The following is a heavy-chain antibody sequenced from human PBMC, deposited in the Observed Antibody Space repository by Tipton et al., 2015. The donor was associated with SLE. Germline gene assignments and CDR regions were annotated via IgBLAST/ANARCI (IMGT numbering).Heavy chain of an antibody. J-gene: IGHJ4*02. CDR1: GGPFSDYY. V-gene: IGHV4-34*01. D-gene: IGHD4/OR15-4a*01. Sequence: TLSLTCAVYGGPFSDYYWSWTRQPPGKGLEWIAEINHLGSTRHSPSLKSRLTISVDTSKNQLSLALTSVTAADTAVYYCARGPRDYGDLPFDHWGQGTLVTVSS. CDR3: ARGPRDYGDLPFDH. CDR2: INHLGST.